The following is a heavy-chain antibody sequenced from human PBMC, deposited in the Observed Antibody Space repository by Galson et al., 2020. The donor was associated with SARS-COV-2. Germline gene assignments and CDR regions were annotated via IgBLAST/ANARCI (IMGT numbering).Heavy chain of an antibody. J-gene: IGHJ4*02. D-gene: IGHD3-16*01. CDR1: DYNFRIYY. CDR3: ARWRATGEFDF. Sequence: GESLKISCKGVDYNFRIYYIAWVRQMPGKGLEWMGIVFPDDSDIRYSPSFQGQVTVSADKSIRTAYLQWTSLKTSDSAMYYCARWRATGEFDFWGQGTPVTVSS. CDR2: VFPDDSDI. V-gene: IGHV5-51*01.